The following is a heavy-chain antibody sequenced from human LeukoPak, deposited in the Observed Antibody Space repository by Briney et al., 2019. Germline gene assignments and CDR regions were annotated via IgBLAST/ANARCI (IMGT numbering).Heavy chain of an antibody. CDR3: ARHLDSRGRYFDY. V-gene: IGHV4-39*01. Sequence: SETLSLTCIVSGGSISSGSHYWAWVRQPPGKGLEWIASMLYSGNTYYNPSLKSRVAISVDTSKNQFFLRLSSVTAADTTVYYCARHLDSRGRYFDYWGQGTLVTVSS. J-gene: IGHJ4*02. CDR1: GGSISSGSHY. D-gene: IGHD3-22*01. CDR2: MLYSGNT.